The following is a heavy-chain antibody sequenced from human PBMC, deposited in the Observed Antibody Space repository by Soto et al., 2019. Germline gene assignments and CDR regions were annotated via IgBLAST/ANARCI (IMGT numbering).Heavy chain of an antibody. CDR3: AREGSYSAYNFAHGIQLWSFDF. D-gene: IGHD5-12*01. CDR2: IFSSGST. J-gene: IGHJ4*02. V-gene: IGHV4-4*07. Sequence: SETLSLTCTVSGGSINTFYWGWVRQPAGKGLEWIGRIFSSGSTSFNPSLESRVAMSVDTSKNHFSLNLSSVTAADMAVYYCAREGSYSAYNFAHGIQLWSFDFWGQGALVTVSP. CDR1: GGSINTFY.